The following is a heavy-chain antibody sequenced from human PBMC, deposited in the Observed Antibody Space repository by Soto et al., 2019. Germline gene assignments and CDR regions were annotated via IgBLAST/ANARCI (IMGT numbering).Heavy chain of an antibody. CDR3: ARGVVVSYYYGMDV. D-gene: IGHD2-2*01. J-gene: IGHJ6*02. V-gene: IGHV3-33*01. CDR2: IWYDGSNK. CDR1: GFTFSSYG. Sequence: GGSLRLSCAASGFTFSSYGMHWVRQAPGKGLEWVAVIWYDGSNKYYADSVKGRFTISRDNSKNTLYLQMNSLRAEDTAVYYCARGVVVSYYYGMDVWGQGTTVTVSS.